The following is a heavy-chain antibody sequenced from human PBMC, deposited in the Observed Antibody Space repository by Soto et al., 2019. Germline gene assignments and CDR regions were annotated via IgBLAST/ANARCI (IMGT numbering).Heavy chain of an antibody. CDR2: ISASGGST. D-gene: IGHD3-22*01. Sequence: PGGSLRLSCAASGFTFSGYAMSWVRQAPGKGLEWVSTISASGGSTYYAGSVKGRFTISRDNSKNTLYLQMNSLRAEDTAVYYCAKTPYYYVSSGYYPGDYWGQGALVTVSS. CDR1: GFTFSGYA. V-gene: IGHV3-23*01. CDR3: AKTPYYYVSSGYYPGDY. J-gene: IGHJ4*02.